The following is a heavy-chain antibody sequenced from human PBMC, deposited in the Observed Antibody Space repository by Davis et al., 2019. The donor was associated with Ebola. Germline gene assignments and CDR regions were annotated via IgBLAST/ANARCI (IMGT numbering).Heavy chain of an antibody. CDR2: INPNSGGT. CDR3: ARNLKAARAIDY. V-gene: IGHV1-2*02. CDR1: GYTFTGYY. J-gene: IGHJ4*02. Sequence: ASVKVSCKASGYTFTGYYMHWVRQAPGQGLEWMGWINPNSGGTNYAQKFQGRVTMTRDTSISTAYMELSRLRSDDTAVYYCARNLKAARAIDYWGQGTLVTVSS. D-gene: IGHD6-6*01.